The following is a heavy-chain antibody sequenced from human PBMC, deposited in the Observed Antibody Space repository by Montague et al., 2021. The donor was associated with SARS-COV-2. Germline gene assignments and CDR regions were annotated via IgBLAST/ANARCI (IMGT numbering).Heavy chain of an antibody. D-gene: IGHD3-3*01. Sequence: SETLSLTCTLSGGSISTNYWNWIRKPQGKGMERIGYIYYSGNTYYNHSRNSRATISVETSKNQFPLSLTPVTAADTAGYYCARGPFWSAAPDYWGQGTLVTVSS. CDR2: IYYSGNT. CDR3: ARGPFWSAAPDY. CDR1: GGSISTNY. J-gene: IGHJ4*02. V-gene: IGHV4-59*01.